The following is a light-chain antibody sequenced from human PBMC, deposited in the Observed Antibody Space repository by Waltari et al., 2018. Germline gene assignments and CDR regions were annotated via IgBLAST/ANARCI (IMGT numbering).Light chain of an antibody. J-gene: IGLJ1*01. Sequence: QSALTQPASVSGSPGQSIPISCTGTTSDVWTYNLVSWYQQHPGKAPKLIIFEGTTRPSGVSNRFFASKSGHTASLTISGLQADDEADYHCCSYVSNTYVFGTGTKVTVL. CDR1: TSDVWTYNL. CDR2: EGT. V-gene: IGLV2-23*01. CDR3: CSYVSNTYV.